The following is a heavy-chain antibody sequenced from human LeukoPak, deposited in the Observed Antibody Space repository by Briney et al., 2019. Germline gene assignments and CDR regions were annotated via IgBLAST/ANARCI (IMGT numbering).Heavy chain of an antibody. CDR1: GGSISGSSYY. D-gene: IGHD6-19*01. V-gene: IGHV4-39*07. CDR2: IYYSGST. Sequence: SETLSLTCTVSGGSISGSSYYWGWIRQPPGKGPEWIGRIYYSGSTNYNPSLKSRVTISLDTSKNQFSLKLSSVTAADTAVYYCASVRGYSSGWYASGFDPWGQGTLVTVSS. CDR3: ASVRGYSSGWYASGFDP. J-gene: IGHJ5*02.